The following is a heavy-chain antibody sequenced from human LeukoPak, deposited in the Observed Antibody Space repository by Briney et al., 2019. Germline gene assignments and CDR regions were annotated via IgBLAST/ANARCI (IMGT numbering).Heavy chain of an antibody. V-gene: IGHV3-72*01. D-gene: IGHD1-26*01. J-gene: IGHJ4*02. CDR1: GFTFSDHY. Sequence: GGSLRLSCAASGFTFSDHYIDWVRQAPGKGLEWVGRISNKANSYTTEYAASVKGRFINSRDDSKTSLYLRMNSLKTEDTAVYYCARVGIVGATGYFDNWGQGTLVTVSS. CDR2: ISNKANSYTT. CDR3: ARVGIVGATGYFDN.